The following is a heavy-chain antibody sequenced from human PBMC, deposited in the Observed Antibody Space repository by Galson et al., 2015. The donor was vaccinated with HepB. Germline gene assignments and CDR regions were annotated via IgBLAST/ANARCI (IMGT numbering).Heavy chain of an antibody. D-gene: IGHD3-22*01. CDR1: GYKFTSYG. CDR2: ISAYNGDT. V-gene: IGHV1-18*01. Sequence: SVKVSCKASGYKFTSYGISWVRQAPGQGLEWMAWISAYNGDTNYAQKFHGRVTMTTDTSTSTAYMELRSLRSDDTAVYYCARDGNGYYYVPFDLWGQGTVVTVSS. CDR3: ARDGNGYYYVPFDL. J-gene: IGHJ4*02.